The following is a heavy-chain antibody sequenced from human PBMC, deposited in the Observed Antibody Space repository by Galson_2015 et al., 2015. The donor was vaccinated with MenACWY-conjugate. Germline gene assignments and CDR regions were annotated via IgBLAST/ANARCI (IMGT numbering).Heavy chain of an antibody. V-gene: IGHV2-5*02. J-gene: IGHJ4*02. D-gene: IGHD2-15*01. CDR2: IYWDDDK. Sequence: PALVKPTQTLTLTCTFSGVSLRTSGGGVGWIRQPPGKALEWLALIYWDDDKRYSPSLRSRLTITKDTSKNHMGLTMTNMDPVDTATYYCSRTGATPGDYWGQGTLVTVSS. CDR1: GVSLRTSGGG. CDR3: SRTGATPGDY.